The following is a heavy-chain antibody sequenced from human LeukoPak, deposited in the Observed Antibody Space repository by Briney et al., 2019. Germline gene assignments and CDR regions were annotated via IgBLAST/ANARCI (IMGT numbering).Heavy chain of an antibody. J-gene: IGHJ5*02. Sequence: ASVKVSCKASGGTFSIYAISWVRQAPGQGLEWMGWIKPNSGGTRSAQKFQGRVTMTRDTSISTAYMELSSLRYDDTAVYYCATNILVRDIINWFDPWGQGTLVTVSS. V-gene: IGHV1-2*02. CDR1: GGTFSIYA. CDR2: IKPNSGGT. D-gene: IGHD3-10*01. CDR3: ATNILVRDIINWFDP.